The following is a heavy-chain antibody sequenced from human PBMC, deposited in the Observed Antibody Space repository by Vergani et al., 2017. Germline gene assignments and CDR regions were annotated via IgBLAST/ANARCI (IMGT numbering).Heavy chain of an antibody. J-gene: IGHJ5*02. Sequence: EVQLVESGGGLVKPGGFLRLSCAASGFTFSSYSMNWVRPAPGKGLEWVSSISSSSSYIYYADSVTGGFTISRDNAKNSLYLQMNSLRAEDTAVYYCAGDEEGGTVLWFDPWGQGTLVTVSS. CDR1: GFTFSSYS. CDR2: ISSSSSYI. CDR3: AGDEEGGTVLWFDP. D-gene: IGHD1-26*01. V-gene: IGHV3-21*01.